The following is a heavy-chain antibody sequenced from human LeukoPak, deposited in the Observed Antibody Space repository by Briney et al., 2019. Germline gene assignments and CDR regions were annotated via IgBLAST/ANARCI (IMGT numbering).Heavy chain of an antibody. CDR2: IYSGGST. J-gene: IGHJ4*02. Sequence: LSGGSLRLSCAASGLTVSSTYMGWVRQTPGKGLEWVSVIYSGGSTYYADSVKGRFTISRDNSKNTLYLQMNSLRAEDTAVYYCARDLLEWYFDYWGQGTLVTVSS. V-gene: IGHV3-66*01. CDR1: GLTVSSTY. D-gene: IGHD3-3*01. CDR3: ARDLLEWYFDY.